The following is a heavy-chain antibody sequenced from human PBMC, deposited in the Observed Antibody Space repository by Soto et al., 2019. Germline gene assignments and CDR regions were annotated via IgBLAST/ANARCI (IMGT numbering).Heavy chain of an antibody. CDR3: ARSEGSSPKYFDY. V-gene: IGHV4-34*01. J-gene: IGHJ4*02. CDR1: GFTFSSYA. Sequence: PGGSLRLSCAASGFTFSSYAMSWIRQPPGKGLEWIGEINHSGSTNYNPSLKSRVTISVDTSKNQFSLKLSSVTAADTAVYYCARSEGSSPKYFDYWGQGTLVTVSS. D-gene: IGHD6-6*01. CDR2: INHSGST.